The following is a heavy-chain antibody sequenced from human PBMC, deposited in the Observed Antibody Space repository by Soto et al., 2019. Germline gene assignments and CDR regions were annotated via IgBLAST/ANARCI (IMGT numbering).Heavy chain of an antibody. CDR1: GGSITSSSYY. Sequence: SETLSLTCTVSGGSITSSSYYWGWIRQPPGKGLEWIGSFSYSGSTYYNPSLKSRVTISVDTSKSQFSLKLNSVTAADTAVYYCARRHGNIFSSWGQRSLVPGSS. CDR2: FSYSGST. V-gene: IGHV4-39*01. J-gene: IGHJ1*01. D-gene: IGHD2-21*01. CDR3: ARRHGNIFSS.